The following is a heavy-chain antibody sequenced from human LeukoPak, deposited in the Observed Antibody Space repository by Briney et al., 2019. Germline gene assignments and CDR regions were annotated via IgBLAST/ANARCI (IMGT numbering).Heavy chain of an antibody. V-gene: IGHV3-74*01. CDR1: GFTFSSYW. Sequence: GGSLRRSRAASGFTFSSYWMHWVRQAPGKGLVWVSRINSDGSSTSYADSVKGRFTISRDNAKNTLYLQMNSLRAEDTAVYYCARDPGDGYTDYWGQGTLVTVSS. D-gene: IGHD5-24*01. CDR2: INSDGSST. CDR3: ARDPGDGYTDY. J-gene: IGHJ4*02.